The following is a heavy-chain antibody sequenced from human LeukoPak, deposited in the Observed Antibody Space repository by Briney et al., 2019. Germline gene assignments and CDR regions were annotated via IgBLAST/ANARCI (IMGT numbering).Heavy chain of an antibody. V-gene: IGHV4-34*01. CDR1: GGSFSGYY. D-gene: IGHD2-2*02. J-gene: IGHJ6*02. CDR2: INHSGST. CDR3: ARTIAVVPAAIGHYYYGMDV. Sequence: SETLSLTCAVYGGSFSGYYWSWIRQPPGKGLEWIGEINHSGSTNYNPSLKSRVTISVDTSKNQFSLKLSSVTAADTAVYYCARTIAVVPAAIGHYYYGMDVWGQGTTVTVSS.